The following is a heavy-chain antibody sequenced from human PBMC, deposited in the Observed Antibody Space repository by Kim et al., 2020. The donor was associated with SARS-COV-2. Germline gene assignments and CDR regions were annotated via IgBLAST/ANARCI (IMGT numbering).Heavy chain of an antibody. Sequence: ASVKVSCKASGYNFINYYMHWVRQAPGQGPEWMGIINTGAGGSTNYAQKFQGRVTMTRDTSTRTVYMELTGLSSEDTAIYYCARDRYSVSSLIDYCGPVTLVTVSS. J-gene: IGHJ4*02. D-gene: IGHD1-26*01. CDR3: ARDRYSVSSLIDY. V-gene: IGHV1-46*01. CDR1: GYNFINYY. CDR2: INTGAGGST.